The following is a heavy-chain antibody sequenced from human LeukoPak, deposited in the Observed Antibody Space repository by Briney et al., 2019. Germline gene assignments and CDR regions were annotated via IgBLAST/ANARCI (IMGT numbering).Heavy chain of an antibody. CDR2: INHSGST. J-gene: IGHJ4*02. CDR3: ARIPFDY. Sequence: PSQTLSLTCTVSGGSISSGDYYWSWIRQPPGKGLEWIGEINHSGSTNYNPSLKSRVTISVDTSKNQFSLKLSSVTAADTAVYYCARIPFDYWGQGTLVTVSS. CDR1: GGSISSGDYY. V-gene: IGHV4-30-2*01.